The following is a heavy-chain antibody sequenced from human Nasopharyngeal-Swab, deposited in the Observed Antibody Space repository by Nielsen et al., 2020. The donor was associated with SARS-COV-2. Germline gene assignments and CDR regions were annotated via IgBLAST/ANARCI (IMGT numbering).Heavy chain of an antibody. CDR3: ARVYRDFWSGYPIDYFDY. CDR2: FDPEDGET. V-gene: IGHV1-24*01. J-gene: IGHJ4*02. Sequence: ASVKVSCKVSGSTLTEISMHWVRQAHGRGLEWMGGFDPEDGETIYAQKFQGRVTMTEDTSIDTAYMELSSLRSEDTAVYYCARVYRDFWSGYPIDYFDYWGQGTLVTVSS. CDR1: GSTLTEIS. D-gene: IGHD3-3*01.